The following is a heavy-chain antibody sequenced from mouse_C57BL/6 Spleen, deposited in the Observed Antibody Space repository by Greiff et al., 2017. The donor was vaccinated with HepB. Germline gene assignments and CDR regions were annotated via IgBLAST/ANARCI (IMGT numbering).Heavy chain of an antibody. D-gene: IGHD2-5*01. CDR3: ARAYYSNYPLYFDV. CDR1: GYSITSGYY. J-gene: IGHJ1*03. V-gene: IGHV3-6*01. CDR2: ISYDGSN. Sequence: ESGPGLVKPSQSLSLTCSVTGYSITSGYYWNWIRQFPGNKLEWMGYISYDGSNNYNPSLKNRISITRDTSKNQFFLKLNSVTTEDTATYYCARAYYSNYPLYFDVWGTGTTVTVSS.